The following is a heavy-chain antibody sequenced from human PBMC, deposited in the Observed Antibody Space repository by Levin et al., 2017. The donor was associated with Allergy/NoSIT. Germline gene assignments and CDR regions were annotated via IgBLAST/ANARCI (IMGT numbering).Heavy chain of an antibody. CDR2: IYYSGST. CDR1: GGSISSYY. V-gene: IGHV4-59*01. CDR3: ARDQLRYFDWSSGHYMDV. J-gene: IGHJ6*03. Sequence: GSLRLSCTVSGGSISSYYWSWIRQPPGKGLEWIGYIYYSGSTNYNPSLKSRVTISVDTSKNQFSLKLSSVTAADTAVYYCARDQLRYFDWSSGHYMDVWGKGTTVTVSS. D-gene: IGHD3-9*01.